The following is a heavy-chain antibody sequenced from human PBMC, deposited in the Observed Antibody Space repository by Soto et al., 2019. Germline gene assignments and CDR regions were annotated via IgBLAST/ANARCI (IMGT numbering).Heavy chain of an antibody. Sequence: EVQLMESGGGLVQPGGSLRLSCAASGFTFDNYAMNWVRQAPGKGLEWVSGISATGGSTYYTDSVKGRFAISRDNSRNILFLQMNSLTAEDTAVYYCAKGGAVYGLLTHDYWGQGTLVTVSS. CDR3: AKGGAVYGLLTHDY. CDR1: GFTFDNYA. J-gene: IGHJ4*02. CDR2: ISATGGST. V-gene: IGHV3-23*01. D-gene: IGHD3-9*01.